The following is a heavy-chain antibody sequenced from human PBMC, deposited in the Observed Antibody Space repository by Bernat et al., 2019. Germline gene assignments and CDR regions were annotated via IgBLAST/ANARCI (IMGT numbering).Heavy chain of an antibody. CDR2: INSDGSST. J-gene: IGHJ3*02. CDR1: GFTVSSNY. Sequence: EVQLVESGGGLIQPGGSLRLSCAASGFTVSSNYMSWVRQAPGKGLVWVSRINSDGSSTNYADSVKGRFTISRDNAKNTLYLQMNSLRAEDTAVYYCARDFPEGYYYDSSGYYDIWGQGTMVTVSS. V-gene: IGHV3-74*01. CDR3: ARDFPEGYYYDSSGYYDI. D-gene: IGHD3-22*01.